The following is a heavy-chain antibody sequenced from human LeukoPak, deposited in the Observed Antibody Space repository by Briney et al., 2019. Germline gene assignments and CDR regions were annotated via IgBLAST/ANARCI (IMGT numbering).Heavy chain of an antibody. CDR2: INHSGRT. CDR3: ARAYYYDSTGYFEDDY. V-gene: IGHV4-34*01. J-gene: IGHJ4*02. D-gene: IGHD3-22*01. CDR1: GGSFSGYY. Sequence: SETLSLTCAVYGGSFSGYYWSWIRQPPGKGLEWIGEINHSGRTNYNPSLKSRVTLSLDKSENRFSLKLTSVTAADSAVYFCARAYYYDSTGYFEDDYWGQGTLVTVSS.